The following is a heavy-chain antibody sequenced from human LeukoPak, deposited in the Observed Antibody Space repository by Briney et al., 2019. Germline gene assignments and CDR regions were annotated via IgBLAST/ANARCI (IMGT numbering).Heavy chain of an antibody. CDR3: AKAPAPYYYYYGMDV. Sequence: PGGSLRLPCAASGFTFSSYVMNWVRQTPGKGLEWVSSISDNGVTRYYADSVKGRFTISRDNSDNTVYLQMNSLRAEDTAIYYCAKAPAPYYYYYGMDVWGQGTAVTVSS. CDR1: GFTFSSYV. V-gene: IGHV3-23*01. CDR2: ISDNGVTR. J-gene: IGHJ6*02.